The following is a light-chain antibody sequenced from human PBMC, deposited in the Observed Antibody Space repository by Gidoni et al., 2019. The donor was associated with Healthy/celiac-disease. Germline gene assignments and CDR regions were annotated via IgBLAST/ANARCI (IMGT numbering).Light chain of an antibody. CDR1: QSVSSY. CDR3: QQRSNWPRT. J-gene: IGKJ2*01. CDR2: DAS. Sequence: EIVLPPSPATLSLSPGERATLSCRASQSVSSYLAWYQQKPGQAPRLLIYDASNRATGIPARFSGSGSGTDFTLTISSLEPEDFAVYYCQQRSNWPRTFXXXTKLEIK. V-gene: IGKV3-11*01.